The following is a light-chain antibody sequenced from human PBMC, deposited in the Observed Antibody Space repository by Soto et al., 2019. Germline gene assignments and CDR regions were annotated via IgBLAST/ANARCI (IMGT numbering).Light chain of an antibody. J-gene: IGKJ4*01. Sequence: EIVMTQSPATLSVSPGERATLSCRASQSVGSDLAWYQHKPGQAPRLLIYGASTRATGIPVRFSGSGSGTEFTLTISSLQSEDFAVYYCQHYNSRPLTFGGGTKVDIK. V-gene: IGKV3-15*01. CDR1: QSVGSD. CDR3: QHYNSRPLT. CDR2: GAS.